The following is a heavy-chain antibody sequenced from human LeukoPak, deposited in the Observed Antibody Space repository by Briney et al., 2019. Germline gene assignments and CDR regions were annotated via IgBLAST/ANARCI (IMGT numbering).Heavy chain of an antibody. CDR1: GFTFSSYE. J-gene: IGHJ4*02. Sequence: GGSLRLSCAASGFTFSSYEMNWVRQAPGKGLEWVSYISSSGSTIYYADSVKGRFTISRDNAKNSLYLQMDGLRAEDTAVYYCARYYDFWSGYYRDWGQGTLVTVSS. D-gene: IGHD3-3*01. CDR3: ARYYDFWSGYYRD. V-gene: IGHV3-48*03. CDR2: ISSSGSTI.